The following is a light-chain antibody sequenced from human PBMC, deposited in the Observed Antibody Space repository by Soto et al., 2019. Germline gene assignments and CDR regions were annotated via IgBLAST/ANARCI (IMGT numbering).Light chain of an antibody. CDR1: QSVSSSY. Sequence: IVLTQSPGTLSLSPGERATLSCRASQSVSSSYFSWYHQKPGQPPRLLLYGASSRATGIPPRFSGSGSATAFTPPTSSLEPADFAVYYCQQHGSSPPLTFGQGTRLEI. CDR3: QQHGSSPPLT. CDR2: GAS. V-gene: IGKV3-20*01. J-gene: IGKJ5*01.